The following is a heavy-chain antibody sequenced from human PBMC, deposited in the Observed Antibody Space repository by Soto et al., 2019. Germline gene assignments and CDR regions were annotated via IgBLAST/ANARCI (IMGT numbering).Heavy chain of an antibody. V-gene: IGHV3-33*08. CDR2: MHTGGNEK. CDR1: GFTFSYYG. CDR3: ARDADTTGHYSHFDL. J-gene: IGHJ4*02. D-gene: IGHD3-9*01. Sequence: QVQLVESGGGVVQPGGSLRLSCAASGFTFSYYGFHWVRQAPGKGLERVAVMHTGGNEKYYVDSVKGRFTVSRDDSRNMVYLEMSGRRAEDTAEYFCARDADTTGHYSHFDLWGRGALVAVS.